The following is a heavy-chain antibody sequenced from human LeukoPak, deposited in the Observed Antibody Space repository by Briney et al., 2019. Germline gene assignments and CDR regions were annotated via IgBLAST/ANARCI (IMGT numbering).Heavy chain of an antibody. CDR2: MSGSGGST. CDR1: RFTFSNYA. D-gene: IGHD3-10*01. Sequence: GGSLRLSCAASRFTFSNYAMSWVRQAPGKGLEWVSGMSGSGGSTYYADSVKGRFTISRDNSKNTLYLQMNSLRAEDTAVYYCARDRGRGTREYYFDYWGQGTLVTVSS. J-gene: IGHJ4*02. V-gene: IGHV3-23*01. CDR3: ARDRGRGTREYYFDY.